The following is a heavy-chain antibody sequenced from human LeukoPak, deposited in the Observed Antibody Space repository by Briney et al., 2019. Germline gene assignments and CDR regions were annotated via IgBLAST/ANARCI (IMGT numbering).Heavy chain of an antibody. CDR3: AKSWAGPHYGMDV. CDR2: ISGSGGST. CDR1: GFTFSSYA. V-gene: IGHV3-23*01. D-gene: IGHD3-10*01. J-gene: IGHJ6*04. Sequence: PGGSLRLSCAASGFTFSSYAMSWVRQAPGKGLEWVSAISGSGGSTYYADSVKGRFTISRDNSKDTLYLQMNSLRAEDTAVYYCAKSWAGPHYGMDVWGKGTTVTVSS.